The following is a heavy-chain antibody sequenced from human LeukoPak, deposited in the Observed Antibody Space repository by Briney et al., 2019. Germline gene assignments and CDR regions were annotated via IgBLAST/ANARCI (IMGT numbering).Heavy chain of an antibody. CDR1: GFTFSSYG. V-gene: IGHV3-30*02. J-gene: IGHJ6*02. Sequence: GGSLRLSCAASGFTFSSYGMHWVRQAPGKGLEWVAFIRYDGGNKYYADSVKGRFTISRDNSKNTLYLQMNSLRAEDTAVYYCAKDPWNLGYCSSTSCYVRDRIYYGMDVWGQGTTVTVSS. CDR3: AKDPWNLGYCSSTSCYVRDRIYYGMDV. CDR2: IRYDGGNK. D-gene: IGHD2-2*01.